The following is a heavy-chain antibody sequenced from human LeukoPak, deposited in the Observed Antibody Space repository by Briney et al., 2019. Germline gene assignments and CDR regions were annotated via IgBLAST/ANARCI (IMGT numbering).Heavy chain of an antibody. CDR3: ARAPMSDGPFDY. CDR1: GYSFTSFW. CDR2: IYPGDSDT. D-gene: IGHD5/OR15-5a*01. V-gene: IGHV5-51*01. Sequence: GESLKISCKGSGYSFTSFWIGWVRRMPGKGLEWMGLIYPGDSDTRYSPSFQGQVTISADKSISTAYLQWSSLKASDTAMFYCARAPMSDGPFDYWGQGTLVTVSS. J-gene: IGHJ4*02.